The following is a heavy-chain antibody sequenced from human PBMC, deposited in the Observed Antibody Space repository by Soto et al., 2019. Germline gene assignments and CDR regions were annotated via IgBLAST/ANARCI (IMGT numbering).Heavy chain of an antibody. CDR3: ARDMTRTVVPYFDF. Sequence: GESLKISCKGSGYSFAGYWITWVRQMPGKGLAWMWRIDPSDSQTYYSPSFRGHVTISAAKSITTVFLQWSSLRASDTAMYYCARDMTRTVVPYFDFWGQGTLVTVSS. V-gene: IGHV5-10-1*01. J-gene: IGHJ4*02. CDR2: IDPSDSQT. CDR1: GYSFAGYW. D-gene: IGHD1-7*01.